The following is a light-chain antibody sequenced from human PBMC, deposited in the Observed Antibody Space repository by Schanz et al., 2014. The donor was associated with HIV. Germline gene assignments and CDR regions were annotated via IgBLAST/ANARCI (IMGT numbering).Light chain of an antibody. Sequence: DIRMTQSPSSLSASVGDRVTITCRASQTIGDYLNWYQQRPGKAPNILISAASDLQSGVPSRFSGSGSGTEFTLTISSLQPDDSATYYCQHYDSYPWTFGQGTKVEI. J-gene: IGKJ1*01. CDR2: AAS. V-gene: IGKV1-17*01. CDR1: QTIGDY. CDR3: QHYDSYPWT.